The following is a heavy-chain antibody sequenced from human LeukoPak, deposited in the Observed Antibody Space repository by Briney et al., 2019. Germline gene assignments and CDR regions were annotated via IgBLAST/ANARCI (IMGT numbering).Heavy chain of an antibody. D-gene: IGHD3-22*01. V-gene: IGHV4-39*01. Sequence: SETLSPTCTVSGGSISSSSYYWGWIRQPPGKGLEWIGSIYYSGSTYYNPSLKSRVTISVDTSKNQFSLKLSSVTAADTAMYYCARPVYDSSGYYLGYYFDYWGQGTLVTVSS. CDR2: IYYSGST. CDR3: ARPVYDSSGYYLGYYFDY. CDR1: GGSISSSSYY. J-gene: IGHJ4*02.